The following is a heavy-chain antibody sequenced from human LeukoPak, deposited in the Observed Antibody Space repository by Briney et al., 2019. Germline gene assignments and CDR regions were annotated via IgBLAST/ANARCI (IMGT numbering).Heavy chain of an antibody. Sequence: GGSLRLSCAASGFTFSSYSMNWVRQAPGKGLEWVSYISSSSSTIYYADSVKGRFTISRDNAKNSLYLQMNSLRAEDTAVYYCARVFGIAAQAFDIWGQGTMVTVSS. J-gene: IGHJ3*02. V-gene: IGHV3-48*01. D-gene: IGHD6-13*01. CDR3: ARVFGIAAQAFDI. CDR2: ISSSSSTI. CDR1: GFTFSSYS.